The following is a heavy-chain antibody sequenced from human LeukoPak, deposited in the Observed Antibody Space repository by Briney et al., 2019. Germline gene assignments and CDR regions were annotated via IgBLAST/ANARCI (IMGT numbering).Heavy chain of an antibody. CDR3: ARDNGGYSSRAFDY. J-gene: IGHJ4*02. D-gene: IGHD6-13*01. CDR2: IIPIFGRA. V-gene: IGHV1-69*05. Sequence: SGKVSCKASGGTFISYAISWVRQAPGQGLEWMGRIIPIFGRANYAQKFQGRGTITTDEATSKAYMEVSSLRSEDTAVYYCARDNGGYSSRAFDYWGQGTLVTVSS. CDR1: GGTFISYA.